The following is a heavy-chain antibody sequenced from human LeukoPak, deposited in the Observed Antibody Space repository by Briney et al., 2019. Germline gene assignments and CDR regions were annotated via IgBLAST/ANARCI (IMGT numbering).Heavy chain of an antibody. CDR1: GGTFSSYA. J-gene: IGHJ4*02. CDR2: IIPLFGTA. CDR3: ARDHQKLLWFGESYFDY. Sequence: ASVKVSCKASGGTFSSYAFTWVRQAPGQGLEWMGGIIPLFGTANYAQKFQGRVTITADESTSTVYMELSSLRSEDTAVYYCARDHQKLLWFGESYFDYWGQGTLVTVSS. V-gene: IGHV1-69*13. D-gene: IGHD3-10*01.